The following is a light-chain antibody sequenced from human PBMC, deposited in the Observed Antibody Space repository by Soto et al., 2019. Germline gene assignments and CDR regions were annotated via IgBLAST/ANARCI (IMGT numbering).Light chain of an antibody. CDR1: KLGDKY. V-gene: IGLV3-1*01. Sequence: SYELTQPPSVSVSPGQTASITCSGDKLGDKYACWYQQKPGQSPVLVIYQDSKRPSGIPERFSGSNSGNTATLTISGTQAMDEADYYCQAWDSSRTHVVFGGGTKLTVL. CDR3: QAWDSSRTHVV. J-gene: IGLJ2*01. CDR2: QDS.